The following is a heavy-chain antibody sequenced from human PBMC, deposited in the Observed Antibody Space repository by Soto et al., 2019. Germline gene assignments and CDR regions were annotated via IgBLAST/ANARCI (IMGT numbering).Heavy chain of an antibody. J-gene: IGHJ6*02. V-gene: IGHV4-34*01. CDR1: DGSFNDYF. Sequence: SSETLSLTCGVYDGSFNDYFWTWIRQPPGKGLEWIGEIRRSGSTYYNPSLEGRVTISVDTSMSQFSLKLSSVTAADTAVYYCARDRATSSSWLSYYYYGMDVWGQGTTVTVSS. D-gene: IGHD6-13*01. CDR2: IRRSGST. CDR3: ARDRATSSSWLSYYYYGMDV.